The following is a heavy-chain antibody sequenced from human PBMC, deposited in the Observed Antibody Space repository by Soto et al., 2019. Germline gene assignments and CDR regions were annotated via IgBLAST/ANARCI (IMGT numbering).Heavy chain of an antibody. D-gene: IGHD3-10*01. V-gene: IGHV4-59*01. CDR2: IYYSGST. J-gene: IGHJ6*03. Sequence: SETLSLTCTVSGGSISSYYWSWIRQPPGKGLEWIGYIYYSGSTNYNPSLKSRFTISVDTSKNQFSLKLSSVTAADTDVYYCARVYYYGSGSYSHYYMDVWGKGTTVTVSS. CDR3: ARVYYYGSGSYSHYYMDV. CDR1: GGSISSYY.